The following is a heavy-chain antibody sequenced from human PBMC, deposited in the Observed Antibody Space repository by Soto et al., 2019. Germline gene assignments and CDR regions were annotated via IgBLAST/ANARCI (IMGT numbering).Heavy chain of an antibody. J-gene: IGHJ6*02. CDR3: ARSQGGSSSLDIYYYYYYGMDV. CDR2: VIPIFGTA. Sequence: ASVKVSCKAPGGAVSSYAISWVRQAPGQGLEWMGGVIPIFGTAKYAQKFQGRVTITADESTSTGYMELRSLRSEDTAVYYCARSQGGSSSLDIYYYYYYGMDVWGQGTTVTVSS. CDR1: GGAVSSYA. D-gene: IGHD2-15*01. V-gene: IGHV1-69*13.